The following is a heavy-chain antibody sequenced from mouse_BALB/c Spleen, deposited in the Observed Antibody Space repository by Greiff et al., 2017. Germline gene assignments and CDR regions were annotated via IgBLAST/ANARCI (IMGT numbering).Heavy chain of an antibody. D-gene: IGHD2-3*01. V-gene: IGHV5-12-2*01. CDR2: ISNGGGST. J-gene: IGHJ4*01. CDR1: GFTFSSYT. Sequence: EVQRVESGGGLVQPGGSLKLSCAASGFTFSSYTMSWVRQTPEKRLEWVAYISNGGGSTYYPDTVKGRFTISRDNAKNTLYLQMSSLKSEDTAMYYCARHDGYYVRGDYWGQGTSVTVAS. CDR3: ARHDGYYVRGDY.